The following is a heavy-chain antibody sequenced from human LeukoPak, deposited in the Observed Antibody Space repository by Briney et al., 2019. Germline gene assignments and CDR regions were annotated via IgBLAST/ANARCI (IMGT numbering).Heavy chain of an antibody. V-gene: IGHV1-69*13. CDR3: ARDTPRYYYDSSGYGGLGY. J-gene: IGHJ4*02. CDR2: IIPILGTA. CDR1: GGTFSSYA. Sequence: GASVKVSCKASGGTFSSYAISWVRQAPGQGLEWMGGIIPILGTANYAQKFQGRVTITADESTSTAYMELSSLRSEDTAVYYCARDTPRYYYDSSGYGGLGYWGQGTLVTVSS. D-gene: IGHD3-22*01.